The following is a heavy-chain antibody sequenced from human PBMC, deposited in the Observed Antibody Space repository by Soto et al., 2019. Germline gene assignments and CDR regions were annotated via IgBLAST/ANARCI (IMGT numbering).Heavy chain of an antibody. V-gene: IGHV1-69*13. Sequence: SVKVSCKASGGTFSSYAISWVRQAPGQGLEWMGGIIPIFGTANYAQKFQGRVMITADESTSTAYMELSSLRSEDTAVYYCARGATLTYSSGWSNWFDPWGQGTLVT. D-gene: IGHD6-19*01. CDR1: GGTFSSYA. CDR3: ARGATLTYSSGWSNWFDP. J-gene: IGHJ5*02. CDR2: IIPIFGTA.